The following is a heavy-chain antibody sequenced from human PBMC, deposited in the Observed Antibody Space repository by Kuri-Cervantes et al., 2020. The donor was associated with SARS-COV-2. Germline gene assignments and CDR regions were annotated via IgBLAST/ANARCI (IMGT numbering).Heavy chain of an antibody. Sequence: SVKVSCKVSGYTLTELSMHWVRQAPGKGLEWMGGIIPIFGTANYAQKFQGRVTITADKSTSTAYMELSSLRSEDTAVYYCARSYCGGDCYTPYYGMDVWGQGTTVTVSS. CDR3: ARSYCGGDCYTPYYGMDV. J-gene: IGHJ6*02. CDR2: IIPIFGTA. D-gene: IGHD2-21*02. CDR1: GYTLTELS. V-gene: IGHV1-69*06.